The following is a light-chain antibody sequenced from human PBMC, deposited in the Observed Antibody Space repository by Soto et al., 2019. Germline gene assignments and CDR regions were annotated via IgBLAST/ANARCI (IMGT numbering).Light chain of an antibody. CDR3: AAWDDSLNGVV. CDR1: SSDVGSYDY. CDR2: NVN. J-gene: IGLJ2*01. V-gene: IGLV2-11*01. Sequence: QSALIQPPSVSGSPGQSVTISCTGTSSDVGSYDYVSWYQQHPGTVPKPMIYNVNTQPSGVPDRFSGSKSGNTASMTISGLQADDEADYYCAAWDDSLNGVVFGGGTQLTVL.